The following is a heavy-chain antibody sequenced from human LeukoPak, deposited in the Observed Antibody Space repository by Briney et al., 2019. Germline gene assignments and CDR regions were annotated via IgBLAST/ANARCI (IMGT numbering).Heavy chain of an antibody. CDR3: ARVTRWAGLDF. J-gene: IGHJ4*02. CDR2: IYYSGST. CDR1: GGSISSGDKY. V-gene: IGHV4-30-4*01. D-gene: IGHD2-21*02. Sequence: SETLSLTCNVSGGSISSGDKYWSWIRQPPGKGLEWIGYIYYSGSTYYHPSLKSRLTISVDTSENQFSLHLTSVTAADTAVYFCARVTRWAGLDFWGQGTLSPSPQ.